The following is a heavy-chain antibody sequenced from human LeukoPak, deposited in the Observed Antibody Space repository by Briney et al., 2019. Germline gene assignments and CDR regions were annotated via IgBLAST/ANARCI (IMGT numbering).Heavy chain of an antibody. CDR1: GGSFSGYY. J-gene: IGHJ4*02. D-gene: IGHD3-9*01. CDR2: INHSGST. CDR3: ARGYHYDILTNYYIPFDY. V-gene: IGHV4-34*01. Sequence: SETLSLTCAVYGGSFSGYYWSWIRQPPGKGLEWIGEINHSGSTNYNPSLKSRVTISVDTSKNQFSLKVTSVTAADTAVYYCARGYHYDILTNYYIPFDYWGQGTLVTVSS.